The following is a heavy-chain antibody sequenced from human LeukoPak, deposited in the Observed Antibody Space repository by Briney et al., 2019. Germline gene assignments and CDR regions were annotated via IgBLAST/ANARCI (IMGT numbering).Heavy chain of an antibody. CDR2: ISSSSSYI. D-gene: IGHD5-24*01. V-gene: IGHV3-21*01. Sequence: PGGSLRLSCAASGFTFSSYSMNWVRQAPGKGLEWVSSISSSSSYIYYADSVKGRFTISRDNAKNSLYLQMNSLRAEDTAVYYCARDHRRDGYKNYWGQGTLVTVSS. CDR1: GFTFSSYS. CDR3: ARDHRRDGYKNY. J-gene: IGHJ4*02.